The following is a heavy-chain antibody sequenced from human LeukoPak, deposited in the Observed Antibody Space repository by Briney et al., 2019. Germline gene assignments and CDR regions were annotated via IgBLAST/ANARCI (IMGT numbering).Heavy chain of an antibody. J-gene: IGHJ4*02. CDR1: GGSISSYY. CDR2: IYFSGST. Sequence: PSETLSLTCTVFGGSISSYYWSWIRQPPGKGLEWIGYIYFSGSTNYNPSLKGRVTISVDTSKNQFSLKLSSVTAADTAVYYCARADIVATMFDYWGRGTLVTVSS. D-gene: IGHD5-12*01. CDR3: ARADIVATMFDY. V-gene: IGHV4-59*01.